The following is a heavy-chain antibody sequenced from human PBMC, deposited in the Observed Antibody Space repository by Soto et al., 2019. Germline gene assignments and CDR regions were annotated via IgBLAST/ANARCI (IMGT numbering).Heavy chain of an antibody. J-gene: IGHJ5*01. Sequence: PSETLSLTCSVSGGSISNTNYYWGWIRQPPGKGLDWIGSIYYTGSTYYNPSLKSRVTIFVDTSNNQFSLKLTSVTAADTALYYCARHETRDNAAGSYSNWFDSWGQGILVTVSS. CDR1: GGSISNTNYY. CDR3: ARHETRDNAAGSYSNWFDS. V-gene: IGHV4-39*01. CDR2: IYYTGST. D-gene: IGHD3-10*01.